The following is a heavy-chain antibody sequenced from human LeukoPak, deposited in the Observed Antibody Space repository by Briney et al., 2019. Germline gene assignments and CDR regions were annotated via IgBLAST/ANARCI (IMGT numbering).Heavy chain of an antibody. D-gene: IGHD2-2*01. Sequence: SETLSLTCTVSGGSISSGGYYWSWIRQPPGKGLEWIGYIYHSGSTYYNPSLKSRVTISVDTSKNQFSLKLSSVTAADTAVYYCARGFPTAATPFFDYWGQGTLVTVSS. CDR3: ARGFPTAATPFFDY. J-gene: IGHJ4*02. CDR2: IYHSGST. V-gene: IGHV4-30-2*01. CDR1: GGSISSGGYY.